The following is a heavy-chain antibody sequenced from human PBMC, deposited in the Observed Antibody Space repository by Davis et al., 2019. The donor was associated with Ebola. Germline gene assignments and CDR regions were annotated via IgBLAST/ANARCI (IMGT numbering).Heavy chain of an antibody. CDR1: GFTFSDYY. D-gene: IGHD3-3*01. CDR2: ISSSSSYT. J-gene: IGHJ4*02. V-gene: IGHV3-11*06. CDR3: ARDFLWSGYPARGY. Sequence: PGGSLRLSCAASGFTFSDYYMSWIRQAPGKGLEWVSYISSSSSYTNYADSVKGRFTISRDNAKNSLYLQMNSLRAEDTAVYYCARDFLWSGYPARGYWGQGTLVTVSS.